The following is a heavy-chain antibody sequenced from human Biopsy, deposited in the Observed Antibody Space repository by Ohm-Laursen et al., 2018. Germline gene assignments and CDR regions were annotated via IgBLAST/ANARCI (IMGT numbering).Heavy chain of an antibody. J-gene: IGHJ3*01. CDR1: GGDINNYY. CDR3: ASVVLGPTNDAFDL. CDR2: IYPGGST. Sequence: SETLSLTCSVSGGDINNYYWSWIRQPAGKGLEWIGRIYPGGSTNYNPSLKSRVTMSVDTSKKQLSLRLRSVTAADTAMYYCASVVLGPTNDAFDLWGQGTMVGVSS. V-gene: IGHV4-4*07. D-gene: IGHD3-22*01.